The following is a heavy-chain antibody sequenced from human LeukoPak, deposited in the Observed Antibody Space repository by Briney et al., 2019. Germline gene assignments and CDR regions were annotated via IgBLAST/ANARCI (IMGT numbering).Heavy chain of an antibody. CDR3: ARVNGGEVAAEGAFDI. CDR1: GGSISSSSYY. D-gene: IGHD6-13*01. CDR2: IYYSGST. J-gene: IGHJ3*02. V-gene: IGHV4-39*07. Sequence: SETLSLTCTVSGGSISSSSYYWGWIRQPPGKGLEWIGSIYYSGSTYYNPSLKSRVTISVDTSKNQFSLKLSSVTAADTAVYYCARVNGGEVAAEGAFDIWGQGTMVTVSS.